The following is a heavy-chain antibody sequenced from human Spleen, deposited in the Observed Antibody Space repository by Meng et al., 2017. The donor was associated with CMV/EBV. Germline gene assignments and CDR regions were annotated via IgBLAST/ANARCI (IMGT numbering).Heavy chain of an antibody. Sequence: SCAASGFTFSSFSMNWVRQAPGKGLEWVSSISSSSSDIYYADSVKGRFTISRDNAKNSLYLQMNSLRAEDAAVYFCARERLYQPLWGDALDIWGQGTMVTVSS. V-gene: IGHV3-21*01. D-gene: IGHD2-2*01. J-gene: IGHJ3*02. CDR1: GFTFSSFS. CDR2: ISSSSSDI. CDR3: ARERLYQPLWGDALDI.